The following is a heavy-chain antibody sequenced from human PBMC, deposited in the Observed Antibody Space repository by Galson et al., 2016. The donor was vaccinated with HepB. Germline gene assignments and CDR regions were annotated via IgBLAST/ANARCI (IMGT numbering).Heavy chain of an antibody. CDR2: IYYSGST. CDR1: GGSVRSSSYY. D-gene: IGHD3-10*01. Sequence: SETLSLTCTVSGGSVRSSSYYWGWIRQPPGKGLEWIGSIYYSGSTYYNPSLKSRVTISVDTSKNQFSLKLSSVTAADTAVYYCARLELPFTSGFDYWGQGTLVTVSS. J-gene: IGHJ4*02. CDR3: ARLELPFTSGFDY. V-gene: IGHV4-39*01.